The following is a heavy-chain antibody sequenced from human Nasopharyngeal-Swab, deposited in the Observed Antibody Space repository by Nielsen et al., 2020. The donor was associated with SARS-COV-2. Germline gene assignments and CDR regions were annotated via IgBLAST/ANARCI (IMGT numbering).Heavy chain of an antibody. D-gene: IGHD6-13*01. Sequence: GESLKISCTASGFTFSTYSMNWVRQAPGKGLEWVSSISGTSTYIYYADSVKGRFTVSRDNARNSLYLQMNSLRGDDTAVYYCARDLVSSWRAIGNWYFDLWGRGTLVTVS. J-gene: IGHJ2*01. V-gene: IGHV3-21*01. CDR2: ISGTSTYI. CDR3: ARDLVSSWRAIGNWYFDL. CDR1: GFTFSTYS.